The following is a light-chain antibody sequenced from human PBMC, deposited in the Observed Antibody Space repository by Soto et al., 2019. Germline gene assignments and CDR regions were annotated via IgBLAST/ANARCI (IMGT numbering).Light chain of an antibody. CDR1: QSVTSS. CDR2: DAS. V-gene: IGKV3D-15*01. CDR3: QQYNIWPQT. Sequence: EIVLTQSPGTLSLSPGERATLFCRASQSVTSSSIAWHQQKPSQAPRLLISDASKRATGIPARFSGRGSGTEFTLTISSLQSEDFAVYYCQQYNIWPQTFGQGTKVDIK. J-gene: IGKJ1*01.